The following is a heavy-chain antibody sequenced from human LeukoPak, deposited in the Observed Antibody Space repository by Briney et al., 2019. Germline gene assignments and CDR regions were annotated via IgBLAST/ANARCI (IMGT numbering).Heavy chain of an antibody. CDR3: ARDRSDGSGYYGYYFDY. Sequence: SETLSLTCTVSGGSISSYYWSWIRQPPGKGLEWIGYISYSGSTNYNLSLKSRVTISVDTSKNQFSLRLSSVTAADTAVYYCARDRSDGSGYYGYYFDYWGQGTLVSVSP. CDR2: ISYSGST. J-gene: IGHJ4*02. D-gene: IGHD3-22*01. V-gene: IGHV4-59*01. CDR1: GGSISSYY.